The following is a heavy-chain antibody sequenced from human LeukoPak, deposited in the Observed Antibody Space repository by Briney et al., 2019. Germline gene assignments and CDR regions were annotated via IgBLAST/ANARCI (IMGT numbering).Heavy chain of an antibody. V-gene: IGHV4-59*08. J-gene: IGHJ4*02. CDR3: ARSFHSSSWYFDY. D-gene: IGHD6-13*01. CDR1: GGTISSYY. CDR2: IYYSGST. Sequence: KPSETLSLTCTVSGGTISSYYWGWIRQPPGKGLEWIGYIYYSGSTNYNPSLNSRVTISVDTSKNQFSLKLSSVTAADTAVYYCARSFHSSSWYFDYWGQGTLVTVSS.